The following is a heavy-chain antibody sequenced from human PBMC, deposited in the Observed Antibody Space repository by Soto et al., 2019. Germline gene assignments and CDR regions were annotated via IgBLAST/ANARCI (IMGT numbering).Heavy chain of an antibody. D-gene: IGHD3-3*01. CDR1: GGSISSYY. Sequence: SETLSLTCTVSGGSISSYYWSWIRQPPGKGLEWIGYIYYSGSTNYNPSLKSRVTISVDTSKNQFSLKLSSVTAADTAVYYCARAGDYDFWSGYYTPYYYYGMDVWGQGTTVTVSS. CDR3: ARAGDYDFWSGYYTPYYYYGMDV. J-gene: IGHJ6*02. V-gene: IGHV4-59*01. CDR2: IYYSGST.